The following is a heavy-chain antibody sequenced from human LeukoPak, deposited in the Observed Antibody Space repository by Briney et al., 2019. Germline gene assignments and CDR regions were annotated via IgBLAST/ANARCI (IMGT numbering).Heavy chain of an antibody. CDR3: ARHDSSGPYNAFDI. CDR2: IYYSGST. D-gene: IGHD3-22*01. CDR1: GGSISSSSYY. V-gene: IGHV4-39*07. Sequence: SETLSLTCTVSGGSISSSSYYWGWIRQPPGKGLEWIGSIYYSGSTNYNPSLKSRVTISVDTSKNQFSLKLSSVTAADTAVYYCARHDSSGPYNAFDIWGQGTMVTVSS. J-gene: IGHJ3*02.